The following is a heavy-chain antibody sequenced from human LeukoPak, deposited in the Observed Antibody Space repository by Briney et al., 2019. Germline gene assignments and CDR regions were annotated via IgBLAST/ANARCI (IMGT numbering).Heavy chain of an antibody. CDR3: ARMGLNILLDMGFDP. J-gene: IGHJ5*02. CDR1: GYAFTSYD. D-gene: IGHD1-26*01. Sequence: ASVKVSCKASGYAFTSYDINWVRQATGQGLEWMGWMNPNSGNTGYAQKFHGRVTMTRDTSITTAYMELSRLRSDDTAVYYCARMGLNILLDMGFDPWGQGTLVTVSS. CDR2: MNPNSGNT. V-gene: IGHV1-8*01.